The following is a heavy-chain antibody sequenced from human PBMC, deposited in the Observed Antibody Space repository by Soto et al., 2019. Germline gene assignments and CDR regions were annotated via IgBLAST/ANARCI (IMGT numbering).Heavy chain of an antibody. V-gene: IGHV3-33*01. D-gene: IGHD3-10*01. Sequence: GGSLRLSCAASGFTFSSYGMHWVRQAPGKGLEWVAVIWYDGSNKYYADSVKGRFTISRDNSKNTLYLQMNSLRAEDTAVYYCARENMVRGVITQPSYYYYYMDVWGKGTTVTVSS. CDR3: ARENMVRGVITQPSYYYYYMDV. J-gene: IGHJ6*03. CDR1: GFTFSSYG. CDR2: IWYDGSNK.